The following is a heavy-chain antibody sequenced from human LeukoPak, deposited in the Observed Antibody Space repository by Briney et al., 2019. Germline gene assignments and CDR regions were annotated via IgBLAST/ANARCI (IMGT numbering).Heavy chain of an antibody. CDR2: IIPIFGTA. V-gene: IGHV1-69*06. J-gene: IGHJ4*02. Sequence: GASVKVSCKASGGTFSSYAISWVRQAPGQGLEWMGGIIPIFGTANYAQKFQGRVTITADKSTSTAYMELSSLRSEDTAVYYCARALWFGESYFDYWGQGTLVTVSS. CDR1: GGTFSSYA. D-gene: IGHD3-10*01. CDR3: ARALWFGESYFDY.